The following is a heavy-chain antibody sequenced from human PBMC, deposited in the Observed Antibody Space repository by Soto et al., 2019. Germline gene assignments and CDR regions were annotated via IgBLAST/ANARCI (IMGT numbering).Heavy chain of an antibody. CDR1: GGTFSRYT. CDR2: ITPMFGTA. CDR3: ARQFDYETSGYYYAN. D-gene: IGHD3-22*01. Sequence: SVKVSCKASGGTFSRYTISWVRQAPGQGLEWMGGITPMFGTANYAQKFQGRVTITADESTSTAYMELSSLRSEDTAVYYCARQFDYETSGYYYANWGQGTVVTVSS. V-gene: IGHV1-69*13. J-gene: IGHJ4*02.